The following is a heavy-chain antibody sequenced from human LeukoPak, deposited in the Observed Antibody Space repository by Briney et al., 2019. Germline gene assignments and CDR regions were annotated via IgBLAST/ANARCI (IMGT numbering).Heavy chain of an antibody. CDR2: IWYDGSNK. V-gene: IGHV3-33*01. CDR1: GFTFSSYG. Sequence: GGSLRLSCAAYGFTFSSYGMHWVRQAPGKGLEWVAVIWYDGSNKYYADPVKGRFTISRDNSKTTLYLQMNSLRAEATAVYYCARDLGSGDYSCGQGTLLTVS. J-gene: IGHJ4*02. D-gene: IGHD3-10*01. CDR3: ARDLGSGDYS.